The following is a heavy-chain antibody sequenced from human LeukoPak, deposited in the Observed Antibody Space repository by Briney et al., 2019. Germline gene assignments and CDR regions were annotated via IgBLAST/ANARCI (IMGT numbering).Heavy chain of an antibody. CDR3: ARWAPHQYYYDSSGLYNWFDP. J-gene: IGHJ5*02. D-gene: IGHD3-22*01. Sequence: PSETLSLTCAVYGGSFSGYYWSWIRQPPGKGLEWIGEINHSGSTNYNPSLKSRVTISVDTSKNQFSLKLSSVTVADTAVYYCARWAPHQYYYDSSGLYNWFDPWGQGTLVTVSS. CDR1: GGSFSGYY. CDR2: INHSGST. V-gene: IGHV4-34*01.